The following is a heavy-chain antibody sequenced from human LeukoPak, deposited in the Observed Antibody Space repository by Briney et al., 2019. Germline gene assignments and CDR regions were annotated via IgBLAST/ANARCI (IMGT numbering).Heavy chain of an antibody. D-gene: IGHD3-3*01. Sequence: GGSLRLSCAASGFTFSDYYMSWIRQAPGKGLEWVSYISSSGSTIYYADSVKGRFNISRDNAKNSLYLQMNSLRAEDTAVYYCARDLQGGNYDFWSGYRYYYYYYMDVWGKGTTVTVSS. V-gene: IGHV3-11*01. CDR3: ARDLQGGNYDFWSGYRYYYYYYMDV. CDR1: GFTFSDYY. CDR2: ISSSGSTI. J-gene: IGHJ6*03.